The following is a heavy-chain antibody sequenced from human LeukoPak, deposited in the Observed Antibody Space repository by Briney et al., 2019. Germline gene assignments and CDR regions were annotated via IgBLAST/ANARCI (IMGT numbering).Heavy chain of an antibody. CDR1: GYTFTSYA. Sequence: ASVKVSCKASGYTFTSYAMHWVRQAPGQRLEWMGWINAGNGNTKYSQKFQGRVTITRDTSASTAYMELSSLRSEDTAVYYCARDDYDFWSGYYKAPNWFDPWGQGTLVTVSS. D-gene: IGHD3-3*01. V-gene: IGHV1-3*01. CDR3: ARDDYDFWSGYYKAPNWFDP. J-gene: IGHJ5*02. CDR2: INAGNGNT.